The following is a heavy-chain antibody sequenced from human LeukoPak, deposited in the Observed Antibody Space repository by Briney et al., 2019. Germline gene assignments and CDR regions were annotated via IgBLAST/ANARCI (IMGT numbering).Heavy chain of an antibody. D-gene: IGHD3-10*01. CDR1: GYTFTSYG. Sequence: ASVKVSCKASGYTFTSYGISWVRQAPGQGLEWMGLISAYNGNTNYAQKLQGRVTMTTDTSTSTAYMELRSLRSDDTAVYYCARDRAITMVRGVIRWFDPWGQGTLVTVSS. V-gene: IGHV1-18*01. CDR2: ISAYNGNT. CDR3: ARDRAITMVRGVIRWFDP. J-gene: IGHJ5*02.